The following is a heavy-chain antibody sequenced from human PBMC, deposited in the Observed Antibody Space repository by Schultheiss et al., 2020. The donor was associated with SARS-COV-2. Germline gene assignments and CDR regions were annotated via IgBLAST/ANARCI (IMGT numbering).Heavy chain of an antibody. Sequence: ETLSLTCAASGFIFSNAWMGWVRQAPGKGLEWISYISASSNTIYYADSVKGRFTISRDNAENSVSLQMSRLRVEDTAVYYCARDGDVAMVSGALDIWGQGTMVTVSS. D-gene: IGHD5-18*01. CDR1: GFIFSNAW. J-gene: IGHJ3*02. CDR2: ISASSNTI. V-gene: IGHV3-48*04. CDR3: ARDGDVAMVSGALDI.